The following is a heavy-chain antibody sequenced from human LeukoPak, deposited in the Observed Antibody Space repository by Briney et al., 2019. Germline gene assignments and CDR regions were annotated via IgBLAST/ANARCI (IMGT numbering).Heavy chain of an antibody. J-gene: IGHJ4*02. D-gene: IGHD3-3*01. Sequence: GGSLRLSCAASGVTFSSYSMNWVRQAPGKGLEWVSSISSSSSYIYYADSVKGRFTISRDNAKNSLYLQMNSLRAEDTAVYYCASPTGSWSGYWDAYHFDYWGQGTLVTVSS. V-gene: IGHV3-21*01. CDR2: ISSSSSYI. CDR1: GVTFSSYS. CDR3: ASPTGSWSGYWDAYHFDY.